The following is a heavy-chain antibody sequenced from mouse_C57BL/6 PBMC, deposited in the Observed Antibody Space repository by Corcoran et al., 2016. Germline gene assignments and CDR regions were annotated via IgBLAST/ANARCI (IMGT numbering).Heavy chain of an antibody. CDR2: ISYDGSN. D-gene: IGHD2-5*01. Sequence: DVHLQESGPGLVRPSQSLSLTCSVTVYSITSGYYWNWIRQFPGNKLEWMGYISYDGSNNYNPSLKNRISSTRDTSKNQFFLKLNSVTTEDTATYDCAREEGYSNYGYYAMDYWGQGTSVTVSS. J-gene: IGHJ4*01. CDR1: VYSITSGYY. CDR3: AREEGYSNYGYYAMDY. V-gene: IGHV3-6*01.